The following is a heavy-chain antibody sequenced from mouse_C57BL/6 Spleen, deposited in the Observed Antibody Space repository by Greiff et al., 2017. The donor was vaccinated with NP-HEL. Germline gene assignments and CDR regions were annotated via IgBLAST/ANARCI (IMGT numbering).Heavy chain of an antibody. D-gene: IGHD1-1*01. Sequence: VQLQQSGPELVKPGASVKISCKASGYSFTGYYMNWVKQSPEKSLEWIGEINPSTGGTTYNQKFKAKATLTVDKSSSTAYMQLKSLTSEDSAVYYCARSFITTERWYFDVWGTGTTVTVSS. J-gene: IGHJ1*03. CDR2: INPSTGGT. CDR1: GYSFTGYY. V-gene: IGHV1-42*01. CDR3: ARSFITTERWYFDV.